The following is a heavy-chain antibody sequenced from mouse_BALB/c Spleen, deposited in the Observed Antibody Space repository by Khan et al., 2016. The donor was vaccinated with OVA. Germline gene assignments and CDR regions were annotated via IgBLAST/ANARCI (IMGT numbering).Heavy chain of an antibody. D-gene: IGHD2-1*01. CDR3: ARGYFGNYEFAY. Sequence: QVQLQQSGAELVKPGASVKLSCKTSGYTFTNYWIQWVKQRPGQGLGWIGEIFPGTGTTYYNEDFKAKATLTIDTSSSTAYMQLNSLTSEDSAVYFCARGYFGNYEFAYWGQGTLVTGSA. CDR1: GYTFTNYW. J-gene: IGHJ3*01. V-gene: IGHV1S132*01. CDR2: IFPGTGTT.